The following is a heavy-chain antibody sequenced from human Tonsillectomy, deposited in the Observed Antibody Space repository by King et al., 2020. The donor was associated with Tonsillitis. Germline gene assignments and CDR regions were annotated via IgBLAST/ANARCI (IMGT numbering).Heavy chain of an antibody. Sequence: VQLVESGGGVVQPGRSLRLSCAASGFTFSSYAMHWVRQAPGKGLEWVAVISHDGSNKYYADSVKGRFTISRDNSKNTLYLHMNSLRAEDTAVYYCAREYITMIGSSYGMDVWGQGTTVTVSS. CDR3: AREYITMIGSSYGMDV. CDR1: GFTFSSYA. V-gene: IGHV3-30-3*01. D-gene: IGHD3-22*01. CDR2: ISHDGSNK. J-gene: IGHJ6*02.